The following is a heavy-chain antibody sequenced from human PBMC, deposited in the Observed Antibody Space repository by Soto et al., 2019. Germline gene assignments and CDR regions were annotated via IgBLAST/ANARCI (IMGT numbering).Heavy chain of an antibody. V-gene: IGHV2-70*11. CDR1: GFSLSTSGMC. Sequence: SGPTLVNPTQTLTLTCTFSGFSLSTSGMCVSWIRQPPGKALEWLARIDWDDDKYYSTSLKTRLTISKDTSKNQVVLTMTNMDPVDTATYYCARIRAITMVRGVIYYGMDVWGQGTTVTVSS. CDR2: IDWDDDK. CDR3: ARIRAITMVRGVIYYGMDV. D-gene: IGHD3-10*01. J-gene: IGHJ6*02.